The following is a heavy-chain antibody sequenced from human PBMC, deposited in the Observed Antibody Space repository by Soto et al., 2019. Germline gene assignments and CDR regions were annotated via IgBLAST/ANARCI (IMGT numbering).Heavy chain of an antibody. Sequence: SETLSLTCAVSGGSISSSNWWSWVRQPPGKGLEWIGEIYHSGSTNYNPSLKSRVTISVDKSKNQFSLKLSSVTAADTAVYYCARDNNSGRENWFDPWGQGTLVTVSS. J-gene: IGHJ5*02. CDR3: ARDNNSGRENWFDP. V-gene: IGHV4-4*02. CDR1: GGSISSSNW. D-gene: IGHD6-13*01. CDR2: IYHSGST.